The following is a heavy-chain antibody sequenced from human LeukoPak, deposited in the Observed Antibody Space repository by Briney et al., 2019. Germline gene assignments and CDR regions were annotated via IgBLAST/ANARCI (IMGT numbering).Heavy chain of an antibody. V-gene: IGHV4-34*01. J-gene: IGHJ3*02. D-gene: IGHD1-26*01. CDR3: ARGYSGSYRVVGNAFDI. Sequence: SETLSLTCAVYGGSFSGYYWSWIRQPPGKGLEWIGEINHSGSTNYNPSLKSRVTISVDTSKNQFSLKLSSVTAADTAVYYCARGYSGSYRVVGNAFDIWGQGTTVTVSS. CDR1: GGSFSGYY. CDR2: INHSGST.